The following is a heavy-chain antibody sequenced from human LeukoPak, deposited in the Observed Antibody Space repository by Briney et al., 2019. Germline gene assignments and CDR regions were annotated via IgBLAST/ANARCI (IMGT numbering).Heavy chain of an antibody. J-gene: IGHJ4*01. CDR1: GFTLTNNF. Sequence: GGSLRLSCAASGFTLTNNFMSSVRQVGGKGLEWVANRKQDGSETTYATCVRGRFTIFRDNAKDSVYLQMNSLRAEVSATYYCVREVFYFFDFWGQGTLVTVSS. CDR3: VREVFYFFDF. CDR2: RKQDGSET. V-gene: IGHV3-7*01.